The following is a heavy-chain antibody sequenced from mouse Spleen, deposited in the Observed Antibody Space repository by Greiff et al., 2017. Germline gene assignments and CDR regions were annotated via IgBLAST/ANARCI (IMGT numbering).Heavy chain of an antibody. V-gene: IGHV1-64*01. CDR1: GYTFTSYW. D-gene: IGHD3-1*01. CDR3: ARWGATRFAY. CDR2: IHPNSGST. J-gene: IGHJ3*01. Sequence: QVHVKQPGAELVKPGASVKLSCKASGYTFTSYWMHWVKQRPGQGLEWIGMIHPNSGSTNYNEKFKSKATLTVDKSSSTAYMQLSSLTSEDSAVYYCARWGATRFAYWGQGTLVTVSA.